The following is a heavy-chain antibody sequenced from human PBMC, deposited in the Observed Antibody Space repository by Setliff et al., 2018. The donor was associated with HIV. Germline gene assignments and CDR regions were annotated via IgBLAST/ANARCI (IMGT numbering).Heavy chain of an antibody. CDR2: IYHRGST. CDR3: ARGFLRSRRRWFDP. J-gene: IGHJ5*02. V-gene: IGHV4-39*07. CDR1: GASITTDTYY. D-gene: IGHD4-17*01. Sequence: SETLSLTCTVSGASITTDTYYWAWIRQPPGKGLEWIGSIYHRGSTHHNPSLKSRVTISVDASKNQFSLRLSSVTAADTAVYYCARGFLRSRRRWFDPWGQGTLVTVSS.